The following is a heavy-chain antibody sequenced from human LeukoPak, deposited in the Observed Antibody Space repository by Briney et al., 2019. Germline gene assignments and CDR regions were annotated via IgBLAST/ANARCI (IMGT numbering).Heavy chain of an antibody. V-gene: IGHV3-74*01. Sequence: PGRSLRLSCAAAAFTFSGYWMHCGRHAPRKWLVWVSRINRDGSTTSYAYSVKGPFTISRDNAKNPLYLQMNSLIDEDTAVYYCARSGGGYFDYWGQGTLVSVSS. CDR3: ARSGGGYFDY. D-gene: IGHD3-16*01. CDR2: INRDGSTT. J-gene: IGHJ4*02. CDR1: AFTFSGYW.